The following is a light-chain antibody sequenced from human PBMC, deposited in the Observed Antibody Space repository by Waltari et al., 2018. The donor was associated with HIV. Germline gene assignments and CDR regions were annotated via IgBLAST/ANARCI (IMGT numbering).Light chain of an antibody. CDR2: DVS. CDR3: SSYTSSSTLVV. V-gene: IGLV2-14*03. J-gene: IGLJ1*01. Sequence: QSALTPPASVSGSPGQSITISCTGTSSDVGGYNYFSWYQQHPGKAPKLMIYDVSNRPSGVSNRFSGSKSGNTASLTISGLQAEDEADYYCSSYTSSSTLVVFGTGTKVTVL. CDR1: SSDVGGYNY.